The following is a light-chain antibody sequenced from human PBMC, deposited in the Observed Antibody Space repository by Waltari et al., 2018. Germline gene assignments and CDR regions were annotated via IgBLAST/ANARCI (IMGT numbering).Light chain of an antibody. CDR2: DAS. CDR1: QSITSY. V-gene: IGKV3-11*01. Sequence: EVVLTQSPATLSLSPGERATLSCRASQSITSYLAWYQQKPGQAPRLLIYDASNRATGIPARFSGSGSGTDFTLTISSLEPEDFAVYYCRQRNTGLGFNFGPGTKVDIK. CDR3: RQRNTGLGFN. J-gene: IGKJ3*01.